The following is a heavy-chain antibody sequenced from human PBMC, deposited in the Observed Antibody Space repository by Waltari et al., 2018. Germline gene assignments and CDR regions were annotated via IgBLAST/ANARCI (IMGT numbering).Heavy chain of an antibody. Sequence: QVQLVQSGAEVKKPGASVKVSCKASGYTFTGYYMHWVRQAPGQGREWMGWWNASSGGTNDGQKFQGRDTMTRDTSISTAYMELSRLGSDDTAVYYWATKTARGYYYYGMDVWGQGTTVTVSS. J-gene: IGHJ6*02. V-gene: IGHV1-2*02. CDR2: WNASSGGT. D-gene: IGHD3-10*01. CDR3: ATKTARGYYYYGMDV. CDR1: GYTFTGYY.